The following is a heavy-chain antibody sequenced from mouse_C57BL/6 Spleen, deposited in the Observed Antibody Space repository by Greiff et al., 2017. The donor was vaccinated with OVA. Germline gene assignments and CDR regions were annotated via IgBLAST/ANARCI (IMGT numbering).Heavy chain of an antibody. CDR1: GFNIKDDY. Sequence: EVQLQQSGAELVRPGASVKLSCTASGFNIKDDYMHWVKQRPEQGLEWIGWIDPENGDTEYASKFQGKATITADTSSNTAYLQLSSLTSEYTAFYYCTITTVVHWYFDVWGTGTTVTVSA. V-gene: IGHV14-4*01. CDR2: IDPENGDT. J-gene: IGHJ1*03. CDR3: TITTVVHWYFDV. D-gene: IGHD1-1*01.